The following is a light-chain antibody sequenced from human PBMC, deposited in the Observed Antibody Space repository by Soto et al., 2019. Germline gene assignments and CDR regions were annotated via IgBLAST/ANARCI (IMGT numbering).Light chain of an antibody. J-gene: IGKJ1*01. V-gene: IGKV1-5*01. CDR2: DAS. Sequence: DVQLPQAPSTLSASVGDSVTITCRASQSIGNWLAWYQQKPGKAPNLLIYDASTLENGVPSRFSGSASGTDFTLTISSLQPYDFATYYCQQYNSYSPRTFGQGTKVDIK. CDR1: QSIGNW. CDR3: QQYNSYSPRT.